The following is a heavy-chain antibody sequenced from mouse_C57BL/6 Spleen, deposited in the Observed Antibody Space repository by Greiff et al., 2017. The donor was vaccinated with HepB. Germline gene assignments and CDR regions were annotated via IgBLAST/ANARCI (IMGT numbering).Heavy chain of an antibody. V-gene: IGHV1-72*01. D-gene: IGHD1-1*01. J-gene: IGHJ4*01. CDR3: ARRNYGSPRSPYAMDF. CDR1: GYTFTSYW. CDR2: IDPNSGGT. Sequence: QVQLQQPGAELVKPGASVKLSCKASGYTFTSYWMHWVKQRPGRGLEWIGRIDPNSGGTKYNEKFKSKTTLTVDKPSSTAYMQLSSLTSEDSAVYDCARRNYGSPRSPYAMDFWGQGTSVTVSS.